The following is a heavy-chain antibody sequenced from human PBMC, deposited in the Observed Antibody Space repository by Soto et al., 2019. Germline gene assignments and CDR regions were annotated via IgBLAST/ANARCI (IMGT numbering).Heavy chain of an antibody. CDR3: ARSLKGIAVAGPYRGFDY. V-gene: IGHV4-59*08. D-gene: IGHD6-19*01. CDR2: IYYSGST. CDR1: GGSINSYY. Sequence: PSETLSLTCTVSGGSINSYYWSWIRQPPGKGLEWIGYIYYSGSTNYNPSLKSRVTISVDTSKNQFSLKLSSVTAADTAVYYCARSLKGIAVAGPYRGFDYWGQGTLVTVSS. J-gene: IGHJ4*02.